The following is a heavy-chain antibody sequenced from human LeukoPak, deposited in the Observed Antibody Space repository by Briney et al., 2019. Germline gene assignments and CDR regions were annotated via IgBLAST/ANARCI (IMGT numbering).Heavy chain of an antibody. Sequence: SETLSLTCTVSGASTTTTTHYWSWLRQHPGKGPEWIAYIYYDAGAYYNPSLASRVTISVDTSKNQFSLKLNSVTAADTAVYYCAREVEYYDSSGYRPHAFDIWGQGTVVTVSS. J-gene: IGHJ3*02. CDR3: AREVEYYDSSGYRPHAFDI. CDR2: IYYDAGA. CDR1: GASTTTTTHY. D-gene: IGHD3-22*01. V-gene: IGHV4-39*02.